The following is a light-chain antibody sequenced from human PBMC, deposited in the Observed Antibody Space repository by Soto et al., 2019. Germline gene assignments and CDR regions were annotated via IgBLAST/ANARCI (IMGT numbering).Light chain of an antibody. CDR2: GAS. J-gene: IGKJ5*01. CDR1: QSVSNN. Sequence: EIVLTHSPGILSLSPWEIATLSCRASQSVSNNYLAWYQQKPGQAPRLLIYGASTRASGIPARFSGSGSGTEFTLTISSLQSEDFAVYYCQQYNNWPFTFGQGTRLEIK. CDR3: QQYNNWPFT. V-gene: IGKV3-15*01.